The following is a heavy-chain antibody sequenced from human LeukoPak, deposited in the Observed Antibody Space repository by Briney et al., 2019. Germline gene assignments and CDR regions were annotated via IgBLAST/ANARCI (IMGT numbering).Heavy chain of an antibody. D-gene: IGHD3-10*01. CDR2: INPTGGST. J-gene: IGHJ6*03. CDR3: ARVYGSGSYSYYYYYMDV. CDR1: GYTFTSYY. V-gene: IGHV1-46*01. Sequence: GASVKVSCKASGYTFTSYYMHWVRQAPGQGLEWMGLINPTGGSTGYAQKFQGRVTMTRDMSTSTDYMELSRLRPDDTAVYYCARVYGSGSYSYYYYYMDVWGKGTTVTVSS.